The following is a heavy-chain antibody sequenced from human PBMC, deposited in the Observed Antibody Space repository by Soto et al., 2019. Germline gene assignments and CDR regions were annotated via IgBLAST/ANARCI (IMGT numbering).Heavy chain of an antibody. D-gene: IGHD1-20*01. J-gene: IGHJ3*02. Sequence: EVQLLESGGGLVQPGASLRLSCAASGFSFSTNAMSWVRQAPGKGLEWVSSISGSGASTYYADSVKGRFTISRDNSKNTLFLQMNSLRAEDTAVYYCAKDRVNHNSVWDPFDIWGQGTMVTVSS. CDR1: GFSFSTNA. CDR3: AKDRVNHNSVWDPFDI. V-gene: IGHV3-23*01. CDR2: ISGSGAST.